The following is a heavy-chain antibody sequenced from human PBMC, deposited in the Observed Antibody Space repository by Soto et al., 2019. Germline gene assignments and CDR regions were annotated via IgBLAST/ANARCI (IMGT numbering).Heavy chain of an antibody. Sequence: GGSLRLSCAASGFTFSDYYMSWIRQAPGKGLEWVSYISSSTSYTNYADSVKGRFTISRDNAKNSMYLQMNSLRAEDTAVYYCASDSALIAVAGIYELWGQGTLLIVVS. J-gene: IGHJ4*02. V-gene: IGHV3-11*06. D-gene: IGHD6-19*01. CDR2: ISSSTSYT. CDR1: GFTFSDYY. CDR3: ASDSALIAVAGIYEL.